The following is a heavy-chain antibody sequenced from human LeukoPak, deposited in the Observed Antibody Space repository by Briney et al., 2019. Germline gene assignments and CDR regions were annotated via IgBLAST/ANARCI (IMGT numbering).Heavy chain of an antibody. CDR1: GYTFTGHY. J-gene: IGHJ4*02. CDR3: ATSHGSGSYDY. CDR2: INPSGGST. Sequence: GASVKVSCKASGYTFTGHYMHWVRQAPGQGLEWMGIINPSGGSTSYAQKFQGRVTMTRDMSTSTVYMELSSLRSEDTAVYYCATSHGSGSYDYWGQGILVTVSS. V-gene: IGHV1-46*01. D-gene: IGHD3-10*01.